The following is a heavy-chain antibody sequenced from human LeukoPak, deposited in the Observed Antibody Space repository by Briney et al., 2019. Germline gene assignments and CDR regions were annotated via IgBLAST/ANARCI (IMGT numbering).Heavy chain of an antibody. V-gene: IGHV4-4*07. D-gene: IGHD6-6*01. Sequence: SETLSLTCTVSGGSISSYYWSWIRQPAGKGLEWIGRIYTSGSTNYNPSLKSRVTISVDTSKNQFSLKLSSVTAADTAVYYCARALYSSSLYYYGMDVWGQGTTVTVSS. J-gene: IGHJ6*02. CDR2: IYTSGST. CDR1: GGSISSYY. CDR3: ARALYSSSLYYYGMDV.